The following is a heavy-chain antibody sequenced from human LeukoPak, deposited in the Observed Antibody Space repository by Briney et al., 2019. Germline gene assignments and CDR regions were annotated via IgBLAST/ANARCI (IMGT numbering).Heavy chain of an antibody. D-gene: IGHD6-13*01. J-gene: IGHJ4*02. CDR3: ARSPAAAGPYYFDY. CDR1: GFTFSSYW. Sequence: GSLRLSCAASGFTFSSYWMSWVRQAPGKGLEWVANIKQDGSEKYYVDSVKGRFTISRDNAKNSLYLQMNSLRAEDTAVYYCARSPAAAGPYYFDYWGQGTLVTVSS. V-gene: IGHV3-7*05. CDR2: IKQDGSEK.